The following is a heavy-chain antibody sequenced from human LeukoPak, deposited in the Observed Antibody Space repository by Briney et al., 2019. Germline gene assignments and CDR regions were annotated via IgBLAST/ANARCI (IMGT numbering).Heavy chain of an antibody. D-gene: IGHD6-6*01. J-gene: IGHJ4*02. Sequence: GGSLRLSCAASGFTFSSYAMSWVRQAPGKGLEWVSAISGSGGNTYNADSVGGRFTISRDNSKNTLYLQMSSLGADDTAVYYCAKDHGSSPDYFDYWGQGTLVTVSS. CDR2: ISGSGGNT. V-gene: IGHV3-23*01. CDR3: AKDHGSSPDYFDY. CDR1: GFTFSSYA.